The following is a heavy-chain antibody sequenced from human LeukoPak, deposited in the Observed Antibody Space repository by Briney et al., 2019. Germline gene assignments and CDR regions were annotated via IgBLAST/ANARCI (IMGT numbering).Heavy chain of an antibody. CDR2: IKSKIDAGTT. Sequence: GGSLRLSCAASGFTFSNAWMSWVRQGPGKGLEWLGRIKSKIDAGTTDNAAHVKGRFTISRDDSKNTLYLHMNSLKTEDTAVYYCTADEAGGPSSALFDYWGQGTLVTVSS. J-gene: IGHJ4*02. CDR3: TADEAGGPSSALFDY. V-gene: IGHV3-15*01. CDR1: GFTFSNAW. D-gene: IGHD3-3*01.